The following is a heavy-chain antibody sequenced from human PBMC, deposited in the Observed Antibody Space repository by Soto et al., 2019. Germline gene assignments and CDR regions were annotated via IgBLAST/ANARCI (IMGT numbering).Heavy chain of an antibody. D-gene: IGHD2-2*01. J-gene: IGHJ3*02. V-gene: IGHV1-69*06. CDR1: GGTFSSYA. CDR3: ARDGCSSTSCYYWGAFDI. Sequence: QVQLVQSGAEVKKPGSSVKVSCKASGGTFSSYAISWVRQSPGQGLEWMGGIIPIFGTANYAQKFQGRVKMTADKSTSTAYMELSSLRSEDTGVYYCARDGCSSTSCYYWGAFDIWGQGTMVTVSS. CDR2: IIPIFGTA.